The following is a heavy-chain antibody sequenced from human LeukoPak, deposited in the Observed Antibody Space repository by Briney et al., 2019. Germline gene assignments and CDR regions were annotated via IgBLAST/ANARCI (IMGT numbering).Heavy chain of an antibody. CDR3: ARGPNWGWADY. CDR2: IYHSGST. V-gene: IGHV4-30-2*01. Sequence: SGTLSLTCAVSGGSISSGGYSWSWIRQPPGKGLEWIGYIYHSGSTYYNPSLKSRVTISVDRSKNQFSLKLSSVTAADTAVYYCARGPNWGWADYWGQGTLVTVSS. J-gene: IGHJ4*02. D-gene: IGHD7-27*01. CDR1: GGSISSGGYS.